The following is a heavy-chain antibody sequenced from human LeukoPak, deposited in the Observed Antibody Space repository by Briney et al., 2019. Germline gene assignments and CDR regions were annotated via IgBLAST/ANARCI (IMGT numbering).Heavy chain of an antibody. J-gene: IGHJ4*02. D-gene: IGHD1-26*01. V-gene: IGHV3-33*01. CDR3: AREPEELGYFDY. CDR1: GFTFSSYG. CDR2: IWDDGSSK. Sequence: GGSLRLSCAASGFTFSSYGMHWVRQAPGKGLEWVAVIWDDGSSKYYADSVKGWFTISRDNSKNTLYLQMNSLRAEDMAVYYCAREPEELGYFDYWGQGTLVTVSS.